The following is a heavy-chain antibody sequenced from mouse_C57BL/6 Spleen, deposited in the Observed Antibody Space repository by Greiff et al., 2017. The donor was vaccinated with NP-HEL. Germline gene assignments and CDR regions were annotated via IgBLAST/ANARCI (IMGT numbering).Heavy chain of an antibody. Sequence: LVESGAELVRPGTSVKVSCKASGYAFTNYLIEWVKQRPGQGLEWIGVINPGSGGTNYNEKFKGKATLTADKSSSTAYMQLSSLTSEDSAVYFCARSAVVAKEFAYWGQGTLVTVSA. CDR1: GYAFTNYL. D-gene: IGHD1-1*01. J-gene: IGHJ3*01. V-gene: IGHV1-54*01. CDR2: INPGSGGT. CDR3: ARSAVVAKEFAY.